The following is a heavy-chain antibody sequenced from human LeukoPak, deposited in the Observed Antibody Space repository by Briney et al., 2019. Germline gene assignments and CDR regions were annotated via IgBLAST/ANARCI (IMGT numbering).Heavy chain of an antibody. V-gene: IGHV3-30*18. CDR2: ISYDGSNK. J-gene: IGHJ4*02. Sequence: GGSLRLSCAASGFTFSSYGMHWVRQAPGKGLEWVAVISYDGSNKYYADSVKGRFTISRDNSKNTLYLQMNSLRAEDTAVYYCAKLLVGNLDYWGQGTLVTVSS. D-gene: IGHD1-26*01. CDR3: AKLLVGNLDY. CDR1: GFTFSSYG.